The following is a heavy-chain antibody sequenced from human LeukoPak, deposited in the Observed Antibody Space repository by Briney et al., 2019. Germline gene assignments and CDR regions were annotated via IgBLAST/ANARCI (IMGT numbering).Heavy chain of an antibody. CDR3: ARHFDHPTAYFDS. CDR1: GGSLMSGDYY. V-gene: IGHV4-39*01. Sequence: SETLSLTCTVTGGSLMSGDYYCSWLRQPPGKGLEWIASIYSGGMTFYSPSLKSRLTISTDTSRNHFSLRLSSVTAADTALYFCARHFDHPTAYFDSWGQGSLVTVSS. D-gene: IGHD1-14*01. CDR2: IYSGGMT. J-gene: IGHJ4*02.